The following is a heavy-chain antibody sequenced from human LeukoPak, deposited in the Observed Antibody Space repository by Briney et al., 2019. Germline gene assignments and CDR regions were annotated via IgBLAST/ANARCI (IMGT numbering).Heavy chain of an antibody. Sequence: GGSLRLSCTASGFTISAYAMMWVRQAPGKGPEWVSAIRGGGGSAFYADSVKGRFTISRDNSKYTLFLQMNSLRAEDTAVYYCARDPNGDYIGAFDMWGPGTMVTVPS. CDR2: IRGGGGSA. CDR1: GFTISAYA. V-gene: IGHV3-23*01. J-gene: IGHJ3*02. CDR3: ARDPNGDYIGAFDM. D-gene: IGHD4-17*01.